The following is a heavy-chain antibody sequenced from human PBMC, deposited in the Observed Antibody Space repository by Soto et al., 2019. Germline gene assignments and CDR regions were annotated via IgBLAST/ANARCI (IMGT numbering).Heavy chain of an antibody. CDR3: ARDQICDSSGYYYQVQYYFDY. V-gene: IGHV3-33*01. CDR1: GFTFSSYG. CDR2: IWYDGSNK. J-gene: IGHJ4*02. D-gene: IGHD3-22*01. Sequence: QVQLVESGGGVVQPGWSLRLSCAASGFTFSSYGMHWVRQAPGKGLEWVAVIWYDGSNKYYADSVKGRFTISRDNSKNTLYLQMISLRADDNAVYYCARDQICDSSGYYYQVQYYFDYWGQGTLVTVSS.